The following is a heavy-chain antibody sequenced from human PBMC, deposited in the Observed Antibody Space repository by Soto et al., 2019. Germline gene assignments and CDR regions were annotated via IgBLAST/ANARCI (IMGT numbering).Heavy chain of an antibody. Sequence: GGSLRLSCEASGFSLWTYSMSWVRQAPRKGLEWVSGISGIGSATYYTDSVKGRFTVYKHDSKDTLFLQMNNLRLQDKAVYYWAKTRFYDDDEYHRDGFDVWGQGTPVTF. CDR3: AKTRFYDDDEYHRDGFDV. V-gene: IGHV3-23*01. CDR1: GFSLWTYS. J-gene: IGHJ3*01. CDR2: ISGIGSAT. D-gene: IGHD3-16*01.